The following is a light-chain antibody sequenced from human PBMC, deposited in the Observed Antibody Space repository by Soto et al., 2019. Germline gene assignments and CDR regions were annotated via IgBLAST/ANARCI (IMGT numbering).Light chain of an antibody. V-gene: IGLV1-47*02. Sequence: QAGVTQPPSASGTPGQRGTISCSGSSSNMGSNYVYWYQQLPGTAPKLLIYSSDQRPSGVPDRFSGSKSGTSASLAISGLRSEDEADYYCAAWDDSLSGHVVFGGGTKLTVL. CDR1: SSNMGSNY. J-gene: IGLJ2*01. CDR3: AAWDDSLSGHVV. CDR2: SSD.